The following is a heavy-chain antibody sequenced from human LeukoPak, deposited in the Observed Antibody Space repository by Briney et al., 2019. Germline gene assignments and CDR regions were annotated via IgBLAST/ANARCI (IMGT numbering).Heavy chain of an antibody. J-gene: IGHJ3*02. Sequence: GASVKVSCKASGYTFTGYYMHWVRQAPGQGLEWMGRINPNSGGTNYAQKFQGRVTMTRDTSISTAYMELSRLRSDDTAVYYCARDIVVVPAAYHDAFDIWGQGTMVTVSS. CDR3: ARDIVVVPAAYHDAFDI. D-gene: IGHD2-2*01. CDR2: INPNSGGT. V-gene: IGHV1-2*06. CDR1: GYTFTGYY.